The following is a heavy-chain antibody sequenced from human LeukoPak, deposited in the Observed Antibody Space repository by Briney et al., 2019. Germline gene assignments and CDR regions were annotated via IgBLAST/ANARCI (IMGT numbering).Heavy chain of an antibody. Sequence: GGSLRLPCAGSGFSLSRYQVNWIRQVPGKGLEWVSHISSGGNTQYYADSVRGRFTMSRDDAKNSLDLQMHSLRIEDTGVYYCARDIVNRPFGISLDSWGQGARVTVSS. CDR2: ISSGGNTQ. J-gene: IGHJ4*02. CDR1: GFSLSRYQ. D-gene: IGHD3-16*02. V-gene: IGHV3-48*03. CDR3: ARDIVNRPFGISLDS.